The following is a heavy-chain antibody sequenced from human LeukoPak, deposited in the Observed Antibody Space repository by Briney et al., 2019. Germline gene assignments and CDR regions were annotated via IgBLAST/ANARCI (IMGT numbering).Heavy chain of an antibody. V-gene: IGHV3-7*01. D-gene: IGHD6-6*01. CDR2: IKQDASVK. J-gene: IGHJ4*02. CDR1: GFTFNKYW. Sequence: GVLRLSCAASGFTFNKYWMSWVRQAPGKGLEWVANIKQDASVKYYVDSVKGRFTISRDNAKNSLYLQMNSLRAEDTAVYYCARIGYSSSSNDYWGQGTLVIVSS. CDR3: ARIGYSSSSNDY.